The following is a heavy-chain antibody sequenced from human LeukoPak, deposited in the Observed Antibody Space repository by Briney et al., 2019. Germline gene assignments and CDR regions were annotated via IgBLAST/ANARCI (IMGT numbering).Heavy chain of an antibody. CDR1: GFTFSSYG. CDR2: ISYDGSNK. Sequence: GGSLRLSCAASGFTFSSYGMHWVRQAPGKGLEWVAVISYDGSNKYYADSVKGRFTISRDNSKNTLYLQMNSLRAEDTAVYYCAKEGRYFDWSGYYFDYWGQGTLVTVSS. D-gene: IGHD3-9*01. CDR3: AKEGRYFDWSGYYFDY. V-gene: IGHV3-30*18. J-gene: IGHJ4*02.